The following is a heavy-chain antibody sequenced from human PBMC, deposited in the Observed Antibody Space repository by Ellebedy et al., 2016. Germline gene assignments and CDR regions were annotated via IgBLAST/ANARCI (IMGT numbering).Heavy chain of an antibody. CDR1: GFTFSSNG. Sequence: GESLKISXSASGFTFSSNGMHWVRQAPGKGLEWVAVIRYDGSKKYSADSVKGRFAISRDNLQNKLYLEMNSLRVQDTAVYYCARESHGYYYYVDIWGKGTTVTVS. V-gene: IGHV3-33*08. CDR2: IRYDGSKK. CDR3: ARESHGYYYYVDI. D-gene: IGHD2-8*01. J-gene: IGHJ6*03.